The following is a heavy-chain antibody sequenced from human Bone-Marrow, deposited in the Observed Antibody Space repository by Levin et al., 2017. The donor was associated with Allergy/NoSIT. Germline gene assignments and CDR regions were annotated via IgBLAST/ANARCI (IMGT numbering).Heavy chain of an antibody. J-gene: IGHJ4*02. CDR3: ARGHNAAAGTY. CDR1: GFNFSNYG. Sequence: GGSLRLSCVTSGFNFSNYGMNWVRQSPGKGLEWLAVIWFDASKTEYADSVRGRFIVSRDNSRDTMFLQMDGLTGEDTAVYYCARGHNAAAGTYWGQGTLVTVSS. D-gene: IGHD6-13*01. CDR2: IWFDASKT. V-gene: IGHV3-33*08.